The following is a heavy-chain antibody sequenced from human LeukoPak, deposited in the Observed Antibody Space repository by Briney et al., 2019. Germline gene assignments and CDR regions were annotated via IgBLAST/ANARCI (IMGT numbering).Heavy chain of an antibody. Sequence: SETLSLTCTVSGGSISSSSYYWDWIRQPPGKGLEWIGSIYYSGSTYYNPSLKSRVTISVDTSKNQFSLKLSSVTAADTAVYHCARLPSYYYGSGQDYWGQGTLVTVSS. V-gene: IGHV4-39*01. CDR3: ARLPSYYYGSGQDY. J-gene: IGHJ4*02. CDR2: IYYSGST. D-gene: IGHD3-10*01. CDR1: GGSISSSSYY.